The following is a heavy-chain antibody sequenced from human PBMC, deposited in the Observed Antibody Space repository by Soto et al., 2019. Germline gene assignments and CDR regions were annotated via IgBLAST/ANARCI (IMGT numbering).Heavy chain of an antibody. Sequence: QVQLVQSGAEVQRPGSSVKVSCKASGGTFSSYAISWVRQAPGQGLEWMGGINPIFGTPHYAQKYQGRVTITADTFTNTVYLELSSLRSEDTAVYYCASTKYDSSAYYYWYLGLWGRGTLVTVSS. J-gene: IGHJ2*01. CDR2: INPIFGTP. CDR3: ASTKYDSSAYYYWYLGL. CDR1: GGTFSSYA. D-gene: IGHD3-22*01. V-gene: IGHV1-69*06.